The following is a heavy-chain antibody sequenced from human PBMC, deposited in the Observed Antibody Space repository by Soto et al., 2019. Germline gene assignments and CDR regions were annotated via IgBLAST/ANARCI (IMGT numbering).Heavy chain of an antibody. CDR1: GFTFDDYG. J-gene: IGHJ6*03. CDR2: INWNGGST. V-gene: IGHV3-20*01. CDR3: ARGGSAAMPHYYYYYMDV. Sequence: GGSLRLSCAASGFTFDDYGMSWVRQAPGKGLEWVSGINWNGGSTGYGDSVKGRFTISGDNAKNSLYLKMNSLRAEDTALYHCARGGSAAMPHYYYYYMDVWGKGTTVTVSS. D-gene: IGHD2-2*01.